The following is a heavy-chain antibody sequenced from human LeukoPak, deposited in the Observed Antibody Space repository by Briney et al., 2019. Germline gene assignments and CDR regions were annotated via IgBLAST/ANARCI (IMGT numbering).Heavy chain of an antibody. CDR3: ARGGYDFWSGYPIYFDY. D-gene: IGHD3-3*01. Sequence: SETLSLTCTVSGGSISSGSYYWSWIRRPAGKGLEWIGRIYTSGSTNYNPSLKSRVTISVDTSKNQFSLKLSSVTAADTAVYYCARGGYDFWSGYPIYFDYWGQGTLVTVSS. CDR1: GGSISSGSYY. V-gene: IGHV4-61*02. CDR2: IYTSGST. J-gene: IGHJ4*02.